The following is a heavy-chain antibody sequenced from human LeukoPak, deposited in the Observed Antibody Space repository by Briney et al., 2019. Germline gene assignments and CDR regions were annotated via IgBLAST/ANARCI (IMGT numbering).Heavy chain of an antibody. CDR1: GGSFSGYS. Sequence: PSETLSLTCAVYGGSFSGYSWNWIRQPPGKGLEWIGEISHSGGTNYNPSLKSRVTISVDTSKNQFSLKLSSVTAADTAVYYCARQNYGAAPLRYWGQGTLVTVSS. J-gene: IGHJ4*02. CDR2: ISHSGGT. D-gene: IGHD4/OR15-4a*01. CDR3: ARQNYGAAPLRY. V-gene: IGHV4-34*01.